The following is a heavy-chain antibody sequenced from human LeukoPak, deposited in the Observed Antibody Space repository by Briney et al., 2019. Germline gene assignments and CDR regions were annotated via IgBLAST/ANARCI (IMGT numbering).Heavy chain of an antibody. D-gene: IGHD1-26*01. V-gene: IGHV3-21*01. CDR1: GFTFSNYN. CDR3: ARDPYSGNYGTYYYMDV. CDR2: ITSSGTYT. Sequence: GGSLRLSCAASGFTFSNYNMNWVRQAPGKAMEWVSSITSSGTYTFYADSVKGRFTISRDNAKNSLYLQMDSLGPEDTAVYYCARDPYSGNYGTYYYMDVWGKGTTVTISS. J-gene: IGHJ6*03.